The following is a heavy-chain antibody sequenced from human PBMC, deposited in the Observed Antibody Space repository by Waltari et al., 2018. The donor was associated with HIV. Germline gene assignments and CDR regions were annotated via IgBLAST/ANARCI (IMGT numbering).Heavy chain of an antibody. CDR1: GFTFRSYW. Sequence: EVQLVASGGGLVQPGGSLRLSCSASGFTFRSYWMHWVRQAPGKGLVWVSGINRDGSTIRYADSVKGRFTISRDNAKNTLYLQMNSLRAEDTALYYCARGQYYSMDVWGQGTTVTVSS. J-gene: IGHJ6*02. V-gene: IGHV3-74*01. CDR2: INRDGSTI. D-gene: IGHD3-10*01. CDR3: ARGQYYSMDV.